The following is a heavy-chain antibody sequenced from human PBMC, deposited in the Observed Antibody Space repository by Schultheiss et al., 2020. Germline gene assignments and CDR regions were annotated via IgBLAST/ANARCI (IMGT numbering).Heavy chain of an antibody. CDR1: GGSIGNYY. D-gene: IGHD3-10*01. CDR2: VYYTGAT. V-gene: IGHV4-59*12. Sequence: ESLKISCTVSGGSIGNYYWTWIRQPPGRGLEWIGFVYYTGATNYNPSLKSRVTISVDTSKNQFSLKLSSVTAADTAVYYCARDPLWFGEDLYGMDVWGQGTTVTVSS. CDR3: ARDPLWFGEDLYGMDV. J-gene: IGHJ6*02.